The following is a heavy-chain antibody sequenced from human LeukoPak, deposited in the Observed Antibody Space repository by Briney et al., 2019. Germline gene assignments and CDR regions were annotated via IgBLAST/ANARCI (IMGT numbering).Heavy chain of an antibody. Sequence: SVKVSCKGSGGTFNSYAISWVRQAPGQGLEWMGGIIPILGTANYAQKFQGRVTITADESTSTAYMELSSLRSEDTAVYYCAREHFGGNSGPFFDYWGQGTLVTVSS. J-gene: IGHJ4*02. CDR2: IIPILGTA. CDR3: AREHFGGNSGPFFDY. D-gene: IGHD4-23*01. V-gene: IGHV1-69*01. CDR1: GGTFNSYA.